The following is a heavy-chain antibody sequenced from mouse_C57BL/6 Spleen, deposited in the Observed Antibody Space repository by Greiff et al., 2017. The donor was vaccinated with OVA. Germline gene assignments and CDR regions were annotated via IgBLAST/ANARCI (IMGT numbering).Heavy chain of an antibody. V-gene: IGHV1-50*01. CDR2: IDPSDSYT. CDR1: GYTFTSYW. Sequence: QVQLQQPGAELVKPGASVKLSCKASGYTFTSYWMQWVKQRPGQGLEWIGEIDPSDSYTNYNQKFKGKATLTVDTSSSTAYMQISSLTSEDSAVYYCARHYGFAYWGQGTLVTVSA. CDR3: ARHYGFAY. J-gene: IGHJ3*01. D-gene: IGHD1-1*01.